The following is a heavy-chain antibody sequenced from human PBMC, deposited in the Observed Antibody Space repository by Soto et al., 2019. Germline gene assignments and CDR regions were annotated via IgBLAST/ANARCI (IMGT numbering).Heavy chain of an antibody. CDR1: GGSTSKTY. J-gene: IGHJ4*02. Sequence: SETLSLTCTVSGGSTSKTYWSWIRQPPGKGLEWIGYIYYSGGTTYNPSLQGRVTISVDTSKNQFSLKLSSVTAADTAVYYCARAPGYFDYWGQGARVTVSS. CDR2: IYYSGGT. CDR3: ARAPGYFDY. V-gene: IGHV4-59*08.